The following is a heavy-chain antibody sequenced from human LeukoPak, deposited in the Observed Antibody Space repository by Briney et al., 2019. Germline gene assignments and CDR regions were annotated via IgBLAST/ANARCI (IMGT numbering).Heavy chain of an antibody. V-gene: IGHV4-59*01. J-gene: IGHJ2*01. Sequence: SETLSLTCPVSGGSISSYYWSWIRQHPGKGLEWIGYINYSGSTNYNPSLKTRVPISVATSKNQFSLKLSSVTAADTAVYSCASKSRDGYRNWYFDLWGRGTLVTVSS. CDR2: INYSGST. CDR3: ASKSRDGYRNWYFDL. CDR1: GGSISSYY. D-gene: IGHD5-24*01.